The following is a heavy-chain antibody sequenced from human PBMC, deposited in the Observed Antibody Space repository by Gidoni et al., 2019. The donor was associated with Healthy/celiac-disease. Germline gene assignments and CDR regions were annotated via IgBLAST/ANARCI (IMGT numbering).Heavy chain of an antibody. Sequence: ASGKGLEWVGRIRSKANSYATAYAASVKGRFTISRDDSKNTAYLQMNSLKTEDTAVYYCTRPNSSGWYGFNFDYWGQGTLVTVSS. D-gene: IGHD6-19*01. V-gene: IGHV3-73*01. CDR2: IRSKANSYAT. CDR3: TRPNSSGWYGFNFDY. J-gene: IGHJ4*02.